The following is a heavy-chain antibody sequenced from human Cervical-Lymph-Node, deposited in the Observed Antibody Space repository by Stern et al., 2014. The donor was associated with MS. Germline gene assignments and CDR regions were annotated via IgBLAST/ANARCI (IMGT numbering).Heavy chain of an antibody. Sequence: VQLGESGAEVKKPGSSVKGSCKASGGTFSSYAISWVRQAPGQGLEWMGGIIPCFGTANYAQKFQGRVTITADESTSTAYMELSSLRSEDTAVYYCARGELKEGLVRGMDVWGQGTTVTVSS. CDR1: GGTFSSYA. V-gene: IGHV1-69*01. CDR3: ARGELKEGLVRGMDV. CDR2: IIPCFGTA. D-gene: IGHD1-26*01. J-gene: IGHJ6*02.